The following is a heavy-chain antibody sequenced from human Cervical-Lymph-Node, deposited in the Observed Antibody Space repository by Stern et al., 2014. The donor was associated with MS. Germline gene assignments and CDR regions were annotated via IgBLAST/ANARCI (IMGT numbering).Heavy chain of an antibody. CDR3: ASARNTAFDI. V-gene: IGHV1-46*03. CDR1: AYTLSYFF. CDR2: INPSGGFT. Sequence: VQLVESGAEAKKPGASVQVSCKASAYTLSYFFMHWIRQAPGQGLEWMGVINPSGGFTTYAQRFQGRFTMTRDTSTSTVFMKLSSLTSEDTAVYYCASARNTAFDIWGQGTAVIVSS. J-gene: IGHJ3*02.